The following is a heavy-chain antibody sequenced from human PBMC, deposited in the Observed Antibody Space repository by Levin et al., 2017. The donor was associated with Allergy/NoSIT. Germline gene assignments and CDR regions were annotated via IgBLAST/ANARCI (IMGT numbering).Heavy chain of an antibody. CDR3: ARGLRGSGYVLGYYGMDV. J-gene: IGHJ6*02. CDR2: INHSGST. Sequence: ASETLSLTCAVYGGSFSGYYWSWIRQPPGKGLEWIGEINHSGSTNYNPSLKSRVTISVDTSKNQFSLKLSSVTAADTAVYYCARGLRGSGYVLGYYGMDVWGQGTTVTVSS. D-gene: IGHD5-12*01. CDR1: GGSFSGYY. V-gene: IGHV4-34*01.